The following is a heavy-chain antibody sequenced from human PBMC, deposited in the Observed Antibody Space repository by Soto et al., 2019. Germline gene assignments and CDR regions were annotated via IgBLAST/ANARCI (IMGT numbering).Heavy chain of an antibody. CDR3: AKGSSTPLSGDS. Sequence: QVQLVQSGPEVRKPGDSVKVSCKASGYTFTNYGINWVRQAPGQGLEWMGWVSAFNGEKTYAQKVQDRIIMTTDTSTSTAYMELRSLRSDETAVYYCAKGSSTPLSGDSWGQGTLVTVSS. CDR1: GYTFTNYG. D-gene: IGHD1-1*01. J-gene: IGHJ4*02. CDR2: VSAFNGEK. V-gene: IGHV1-18*01.